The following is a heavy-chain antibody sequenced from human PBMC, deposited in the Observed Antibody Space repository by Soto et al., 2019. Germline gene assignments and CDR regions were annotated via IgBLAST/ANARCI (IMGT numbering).Heavy chain of an antibody. CDR3: ARSRRMVYESVYYYGMDV. CDR2: IYYSGST. D-gene: IGHD2-8*01. Sequence: SETLSLTCTVSGGSISSGGYYWSWIRQHPGKGLEWIGYIYYSGSTYYNPSLKSRVTISVDTSKNQFSLKLSSVTAADTAVYYCARSRRMVYESVYYYGMDVWGQGTTVTVSS. J-gene: IGHJ6*02. CDR1: GGSISSGGYY. V-gene: IGHV4-31*03.